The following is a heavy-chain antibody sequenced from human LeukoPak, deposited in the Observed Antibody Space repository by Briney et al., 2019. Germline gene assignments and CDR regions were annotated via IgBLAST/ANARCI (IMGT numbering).Heavy chain of an antibody. CDR3: ASQSNKDY. CDR2: IYYSGST. V-gene: IGHV4-39*01. CDR1: GGSISSYY. J-gene: IGHJ4*02. Sequence: SETLSLTCTVSGGSISSYYWGWIRQPPGKGLEWIGSIYYSGSTYYNPSLKSRVTISVDTSKNQFSLKLSSVTAADTAVYYCASQSNKDYWGQGTLVTVSS. D-gene: IGHD1/OR15-1a*01.